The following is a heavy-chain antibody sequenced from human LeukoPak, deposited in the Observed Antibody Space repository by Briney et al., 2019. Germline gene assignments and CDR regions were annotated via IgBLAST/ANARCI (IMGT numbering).Heavy chain of an antibody. CDR1: GFTFSSYW. Sequence: GGPLRLSCAASGFTFSSYWMSWVGQAPGKRLEGVANLKQCGSEKYSVHSVKGRFTICTVKAKISPYTQLNSLRAADTAVYYCARVGDGEWGHYMDVWGKGTTVTVSS. D-gene: IGHD2-8*01. V-gene: IGHV3-7*01. J-gene: IGHJ6*03. CDR3: ARVGDGEWGHYMDV. CDR2: LKQCGSEK.